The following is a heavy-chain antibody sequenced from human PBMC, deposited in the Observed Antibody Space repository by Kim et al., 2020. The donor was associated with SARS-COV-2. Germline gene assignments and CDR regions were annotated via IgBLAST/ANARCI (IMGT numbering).Heavy chain of an antibody. CDR1: GFTFSSYS. CDR3: ARDLSIAAAGTLPYY. V-gene: IGHV3-21*01. Sequence: GGSLRLSCAASGFTFSSYSMNWVRQAPGKGLEWVSSISSSSSYIYYADSVKGRFTISRDNAKNSLYLQMNSLRAEDTAVYYCARDLSIAAAGTLPYYWGQRTLVTVSS. J-gene: IGHJ4*02. CDR2: ISSSSSYI. D-gene: IGHD6-13*01.